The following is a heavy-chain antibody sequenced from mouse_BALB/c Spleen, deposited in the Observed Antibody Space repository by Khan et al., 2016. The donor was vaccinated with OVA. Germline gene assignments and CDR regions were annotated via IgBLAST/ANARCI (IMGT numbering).Heavy chain of an antibody. V-gene: IGHV1S137*01. Sequence: QIQLVQSGAELVRPGVSVKISCKGSGYTFTDYAMHWVKQSHAKSLEWIGVISTHYGDASYNQKFKGKATMTVDKSSSTAYMELARLTSEDSAIYYCARGRGEYRFAYWGQGTLVTVSA. J-gene: IGHJ3*01. CDR1: GYTFTDYA. CDR3: ARGRGEYRFAY. CDR2: ISTHYGDA. D-gene: IGHD2-10*02.